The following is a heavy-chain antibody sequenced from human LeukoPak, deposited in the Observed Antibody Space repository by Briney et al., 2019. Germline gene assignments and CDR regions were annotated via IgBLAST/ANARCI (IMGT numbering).Heavy chain of an antibody. Sequence: GASVKVSCMASGGTFSSYAISWVRQAPGQGLEWMGGIIPIFGTGNYAQKFQGRVTITTDESTSTAYMELSSLRSEDTAVYYCASGSPKVGHDAFDIWGQGTMVTVSS. D-gene: IGHD1-14*01. V-gene: IGHV1-69*05. J-gene: IGHJ3*02. CDR1: GGTFSSYA. CDR3: ASGSPKVGHDAFDI. CDR2: IIPIFGTG.